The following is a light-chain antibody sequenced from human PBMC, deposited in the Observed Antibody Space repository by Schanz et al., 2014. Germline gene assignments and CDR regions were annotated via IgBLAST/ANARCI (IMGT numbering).Light chain of an antibody. V-gene: IGLV2-14*03. Sequence: QSALTQPASVSGSPGQSITISCTGTSSDVGGYNYVSWYQHHPGKAPKLMIYDVSDRPSGVSNRFSGSKSGNTASLTISGLQAEDEADYYCSSYRRTATVAVFGTGTKLTVL. CDR2: DVS. J-gene: IGLJ1*01. CDR3: SSYRRTATVAV. CDR1: SSDVGGYNY.